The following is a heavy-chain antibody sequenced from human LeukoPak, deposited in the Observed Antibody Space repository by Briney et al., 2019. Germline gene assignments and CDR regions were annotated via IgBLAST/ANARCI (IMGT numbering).Heavy chain of an antibody. V-gene: IGHV3-23*01. CDR1: GFTFSSYA. J-gene: IGHJ4*02. D-gene: IGHD1-26*01. CDR2: ISGSGGST. Sequence: GRSLRLSCAATGFTFSSYAMSWVRQAPGKGLEWVSAISGSGGSTHYADSVKGRFTISRDNSKNTLYLQMNSLRAEDTAVYYCAKGASGSYYQDYWGQGTLVTVSS. CDR3: AKGASGSYYQDY.